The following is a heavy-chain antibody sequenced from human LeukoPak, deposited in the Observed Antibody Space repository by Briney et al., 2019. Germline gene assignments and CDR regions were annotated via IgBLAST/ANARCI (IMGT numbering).Heavy chain of an antibody. V-gene: IGHV3-7*01. CDR1: GFTFSSYW. CDR3: ARALVSSSWIDY. J-gene: IGHJ4*02. Sequence: GGSLRLSCAASGFTFSSYWMSWVRQAPGKGLEWVANIKQDGSEKYYVDSVEGRFTISRDNAKNSLYLQMNSLRAEDTAMYYCARALVSSSWIDYWGQGTLVTVSS. CDR2: IKQDGSEK. D-gene: IGHD6-13*01.